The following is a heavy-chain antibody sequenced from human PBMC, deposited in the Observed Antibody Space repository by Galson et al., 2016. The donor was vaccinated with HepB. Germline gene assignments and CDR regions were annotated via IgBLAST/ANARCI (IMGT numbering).Heavy chain of an antibody. V-gene: IGHV3-23*01. CDR1: GVTFSSYA. Sequence: SLRLSCAASGVTFSSYAMSWVRQAPGKGLEWVSAISGSGDSTYYADSVKGRFTISRDNSKNTLFLQMNSLRAEDTALYYCAKASGYPNYWGQGTLVTVSS. CDR3: AKASGYPNY. D-gene: IGHD6-25*01. CDR2: ISGSGDST. J-gene: IGHJ4*02.